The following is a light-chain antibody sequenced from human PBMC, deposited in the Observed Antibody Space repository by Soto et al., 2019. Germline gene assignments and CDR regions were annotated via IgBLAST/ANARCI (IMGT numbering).Light chain of an antibody. CDR3: QQYNSYPWT. Sequence: DIQMTQSPSTLSASVGDGVTITCRASHSISNRLAWYQQKPGEAPKYLIYDASTLDSGAPSRFSGSGSGTEFTLSISSLQPDDFATYYCQQYNSYPWTFGQGTKVEI. CDR1: HSISNR. CDR2: DAS. J-gene: IGKJ1*01. V-gene: IGKV1-5*01.